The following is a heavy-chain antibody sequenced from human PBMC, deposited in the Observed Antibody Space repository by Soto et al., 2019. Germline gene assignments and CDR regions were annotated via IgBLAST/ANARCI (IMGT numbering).Heavy chain of an antibody. Sequence: PSETLSLTCTVSGGSVSSGSYYWSWIRQPPGKGLEWIGYIYYSGSTNYNPSLKSRVTISVDTSKNQFSLKLSSVTAADTAVYYCARTVVRGVYHFDYWGQGTLVTVSS. CDR3: ARTVVRGVYHFDY. J-gene: IGHJ4*02. CDR1: GGSVSSGSYY. CDR2: IYYSGST. D-gene: IGHD3-10*01. V-gene: IGHV4-61*01.